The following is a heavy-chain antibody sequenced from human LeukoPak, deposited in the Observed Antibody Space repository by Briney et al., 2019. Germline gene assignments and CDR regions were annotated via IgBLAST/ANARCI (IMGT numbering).Heavy chain of an antibody. CDR2: IYYSGST. V-gene: IGHV4-39*02. Sequence: SETLSLTCTVSGGSIRSGSHYWAWIRQPPGKGLEWIGSIYYSGSTYYNPSLENRVTISIDTSKNHFSLKLTSLSAADTSVYYCARLSTMSTAANIFDYWGQGTLVTVSS. CDR3: ARLSTMSTAANIFDY. D-gene: IGHD6-6*01. J-gene: IGHJ4*02. CDR1: GGSIRSGSHY.